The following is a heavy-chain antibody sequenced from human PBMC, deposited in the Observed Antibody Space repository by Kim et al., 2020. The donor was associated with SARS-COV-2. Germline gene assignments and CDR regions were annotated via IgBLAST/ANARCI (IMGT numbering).Heavy chain of an antibody. Sequence: KSRVTISVDTSKNQFSLQLSSVTAADTAVYYCARGYDYIWGSYRRTYYFDYWGQGTLVTVSS. CDR3: ARGYDYIWGSYRRTYYFDY. J-gene: IGHJ4*02. D-gene: IGHD3-16*02. V-gene: IGHV4-34*01.